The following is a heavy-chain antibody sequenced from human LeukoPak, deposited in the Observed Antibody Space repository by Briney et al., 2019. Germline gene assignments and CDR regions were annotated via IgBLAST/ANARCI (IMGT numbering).Heavy chain of an antibody. J-gene: IGHJ4*02. V-gene: IGHV5-51*01. CDR2: VSPSDSDT. CDR3: VRQPRVHTPDF. CDR1: GYTFTSYG. D-gene: IGHD1-1*01. Sequence: KVSCKASGYTFTSYGISWVRQMPGKGLEWMGIVSPSDSDTRYSPSFQGQVTISADKSITTAYLQWSSLKASDTATYYCVRQPRVHTPDFWGQGTLVTVSS.